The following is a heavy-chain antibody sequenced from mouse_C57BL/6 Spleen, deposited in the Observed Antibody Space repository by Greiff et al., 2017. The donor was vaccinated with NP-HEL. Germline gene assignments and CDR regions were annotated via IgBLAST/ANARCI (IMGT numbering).Heavy chain of an antibody. Sequence: QVQLQQSGAELVRPGASVKLSCKASGYTFTDYYINRVKQRPGQGLEWIARIYPGSGNTYYNEKFKGKATLTAEKSSSTAYMQLSSLTSEDSAVYFCARWNDGYYCFDYWGQGTTLTVSS. J-gene: IGHJ2*01. CDR1: GYTFTDYY. CDR2: IYPGSGNT. D-gene: IGHD2-3*01. CDR3: ARWNDGYYCFDY. V-gene: IGHV1-76*01.